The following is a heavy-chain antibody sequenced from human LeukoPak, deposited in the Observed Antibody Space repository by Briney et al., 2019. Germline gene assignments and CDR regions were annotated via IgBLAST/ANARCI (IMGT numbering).Heavy chain of an antibody. J-gene: IGHJ4*02. V-gene: IGHV1-69*13. CDR1: GGTFISYA. CDR3: ARSIVGEPSGFDY. D-gene: IGHD1-26*01. Sequence: ASVKVSCKASGGTFISYAISWVRQAPGQGLEWMGGIIPIFGTANYAQKFQGRVTITADESTSTAYMELSSLRSEDTAVYYCARSIVGEPSGFDYWGQGTLVTVSS. CDR2: IIPIFGTA.